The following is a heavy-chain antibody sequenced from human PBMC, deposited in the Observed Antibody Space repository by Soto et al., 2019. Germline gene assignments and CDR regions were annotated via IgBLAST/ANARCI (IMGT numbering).Heavy chain of an antibody. CDR1: GGTFSSYA. CDR3: ARYSYGYSYFDY. V-gene: IGHV1-69*12. Sequence: QVQLVQSGAEVKKPGSSVKVSCKASGGTFSSYAISWVRQAPGQGLEWMGGIIPIFGTANYAQKFQGRVTMTADESTSTAHMELSSLRSEETAVYYCARYSYGYSYFDYWGQGTLVTVSS. CDR2: IIPIFGTA. J-gene: IGHJ4*02. D-gene: IGHD5-18*01.